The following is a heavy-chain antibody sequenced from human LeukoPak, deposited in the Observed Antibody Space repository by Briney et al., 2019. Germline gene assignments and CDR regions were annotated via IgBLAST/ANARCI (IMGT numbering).Heavy chain of an antibody. D-gene: IGHD4-17*01. Sequence: GGSLRLSCVVSGFTFSSYWMSWVRQAPGKGLEWVSAISGRGGSTYYADSVKGRFTISRDNSKNTLYLQMNSLRAEDTAVYYCARDDYGETFDYWGQGTLVTVSS. CDR1: GFTFSSYW. J-gene: IGHJ4*02. V-gene: IGHV3-23*01. CDR3: ARDDYGETFDY. CDR2: ISGRGGST.